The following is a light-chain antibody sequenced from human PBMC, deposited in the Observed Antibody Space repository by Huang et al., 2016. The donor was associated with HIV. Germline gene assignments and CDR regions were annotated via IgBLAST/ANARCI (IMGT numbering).Light chain of an antibody. V-gene: IGKV3-20*01. CDR3: QQYGSSPWT. CDR1: QSLSSSY. Sequence: EIVLTQSPGTLSLSLGDRATLSCRASQSLSSSYLAWYQQKPGQAPRLLIYATSSRATGIPDRFSGSASGTDFTLTIGRLEPEDLAVYYYQQYGSSPWTFGQGTKVEIQ. CDR2: ATS. J-gene: IGKJ1*01.